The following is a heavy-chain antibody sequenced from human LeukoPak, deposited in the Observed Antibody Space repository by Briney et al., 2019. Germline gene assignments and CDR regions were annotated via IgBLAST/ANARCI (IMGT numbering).Heavy chain of an antibody. CDR2: IKQDGSEK. J-gene: IGHJ4*02. Sequence: GGSLRLSCAASGXTFSSCWMSWVRQAPGKGLEWVANIKQDGSEKYYVDSVKGRFTISRDNAKNSLYLQMNSLRAEDTAVYYCARDFAAAGYFDYWGQGTLVTVSS. D-gene: IGHD6-13*01. V-gene: IGHV3-7*04. CDR1: GXTFSSCW. CDR3: ARDFAAAGYFDY.